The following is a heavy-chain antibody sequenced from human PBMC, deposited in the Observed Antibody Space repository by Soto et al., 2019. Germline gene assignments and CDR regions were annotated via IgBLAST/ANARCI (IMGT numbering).Heavy chain of an antibody. D-gene: IGHD1-1*01. V-gene: IGHV3-33*06. CDR2: IWYDGSNT. J-gene: IGHJ3*01. CDR3: VKKMSTRPTGAFDF. Sequence: GGALRLFYVASGVFRRDFGMDWVRQAPGKGLEWVSVIWYDGSNTYQGESVKGRFTMSRDISKNTLYLQMNSLLAEDTAIYYCVKKMSTRPTGAFDFWGQGTMVTVSS. CDR1: GVFRRDFG.